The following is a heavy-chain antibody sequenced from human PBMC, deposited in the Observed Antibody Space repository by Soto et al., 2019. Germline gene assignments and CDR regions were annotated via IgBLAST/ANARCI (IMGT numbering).Heavy chain of an antibody. Sequence: QVQLQESGPGLVKPSETLSLTCTVSGGSVTSGSYYWTWIRQPPGKGLEWIGFVNYNGITNYNPSLKSRLTISRDTSKNQFTLKLRSVTAADTAVYYCARDPEYGSYFDYWGQGTLVTVSS. D-gene: IGHD3-10*01. CDR3: ARDPEYGSYFDY. CDR2: VNYNGIT. J-gene: IGHJ4*02. CDR1: GGSVTSGSYY. V-gene: IGHV4-61*01.